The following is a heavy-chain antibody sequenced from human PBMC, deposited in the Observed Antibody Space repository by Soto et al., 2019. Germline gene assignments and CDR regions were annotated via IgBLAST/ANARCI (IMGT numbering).Heavy chain of an antibody. CDR2: LYTSGST. Sequence: ETLSLTCTVSGGSISNYYWSWIRQPAGKGLEWIGRLYTSGSTSYNPSLKSRVTMSLDRSKNQFSLKLSSVTAADTAIYYCAREESVDHSYAMDVWGQGTTVTV. V-gene: IGHV4-4*07. CDR1: GGSISNYY. CDR3: AREESVDHSYAMDV. J-gene: IGHJ6*02.